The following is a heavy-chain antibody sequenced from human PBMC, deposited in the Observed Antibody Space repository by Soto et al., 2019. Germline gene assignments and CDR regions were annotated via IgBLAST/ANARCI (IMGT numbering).Heavy chain of an antibody. CDR3: VTSLNYDFWRDGGRHYYFDY. CDR2: IYHSGST. D-gene: IGHD3-3*01. Sequence: QVQLQESGPGLVTPSGTLSLTCAVSGGSISSSYWWNWVRQHPGKGLEWIGKIYHSGSTNYNPSLKNRVTISVDKSNNQFSLRLSSVTAADTAVYFCVTSLNYDFWRDGGRHYYFDYWGQGTLVTVSS. CDR1: GGSISSSYW. J-gene: IGHJ4*02. V-gene: IGHV4-4*02.